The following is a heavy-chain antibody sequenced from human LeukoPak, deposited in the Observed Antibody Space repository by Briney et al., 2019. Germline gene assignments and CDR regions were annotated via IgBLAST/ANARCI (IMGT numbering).Heavy chain of an antibody. V-gene: IGHV3-20*04. CDR3: ATRFVYSSGWLLFDY. CDR1: GFTFDDNG. D-gene: IGHD6-19*01. Sequence: PGGSLRLSCAASGFTFDDNGMSWVRQAPGKGLEWVSGINWNGAYTNYADSVKGRFTISRDNAKNSLYLQMNSLRAEDTAVYYCATRFVYSSGWLLFDYWGQGTLVTVSS. CDR2: INWNGAYT. J-gene: IGHJ4*02.